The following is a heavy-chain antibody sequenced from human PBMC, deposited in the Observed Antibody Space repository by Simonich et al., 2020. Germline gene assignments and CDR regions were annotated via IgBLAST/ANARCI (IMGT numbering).Heavy chain of an antibody. CDR1: GYTFTGYY. D-gene: IGHD1-26*01. CDR2: INPNRGGK. CDR3: ARDLRGSYYYYYYMDV. Sequence: QVQLVQSGAEVKKPGASVKVSCKASGYTFTGYYMHWVRQAPEQGLEWIGCINPNRGGKNYAQKLQDRVTMTRDTSISTAYMELSRLRSDATAVYYCARDLRGSYYYYYYMDVWGKGTTVTVSS. V-gene: IGHV1-2*02. J-gene: IGHJ6*03.